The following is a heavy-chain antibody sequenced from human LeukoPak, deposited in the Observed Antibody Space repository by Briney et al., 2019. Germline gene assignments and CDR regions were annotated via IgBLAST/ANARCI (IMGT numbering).Heavy chain of an antibody. CDR3: AKDRGSIAARPFDY. CDR2: ISGDGRDI. V-gene: IGHV3-23*01. Sequence: GGSLRLSCAASAFTFSSYGMSWVRQAPGKGLEWVSAISGDGRDIFYADAVKGRFTISRDNSKNTLYLQMNSLRAEDTAVYYCAKDRGSIAARPFDYWGQGTLVTVSS. J-gene: IGHJ4*02. D-gene: IGHD6-6*01. CDR1: AFTFSSYG.